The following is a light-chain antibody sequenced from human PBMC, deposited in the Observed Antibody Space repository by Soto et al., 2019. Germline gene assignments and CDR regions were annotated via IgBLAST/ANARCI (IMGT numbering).Light chain of an antibody. Sequence: DIQMTQSPSTLSASVGDRVTITCRASQSISSWLAWYQQKPGKAPKLLIYDASSLESGVPSRFSGGGSGTEFTLTISSPQPDDFATYYCQHYNSYSEAFGQGTKVDIK. CDR3: QHYNSYSEA. CDR1: QSISSW. CDR2: DAS. J-gene: IGKJ1*01. V-gene: IGKV1-5*01.